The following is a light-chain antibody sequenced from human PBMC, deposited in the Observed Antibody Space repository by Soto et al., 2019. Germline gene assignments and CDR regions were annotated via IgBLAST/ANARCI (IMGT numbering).Light chain of an antibody. Sequence: QSVLTQPPSVSGAPGQRVTISCTGSSSNIGAGYDVHWYQQLPGTAPKLLISGNSNRPSGVPDRFSGSKSGTSASLAITGLQAEDEADYSCQSYDSSLSGRVVFGGGTKLTVL. CDR1: SSNIGAGYD. CDR2: GNS. V-gene: IGLV1-40*01. J-gene: IGLJ2*01. CDR3: QSYDSSLSGRVV.